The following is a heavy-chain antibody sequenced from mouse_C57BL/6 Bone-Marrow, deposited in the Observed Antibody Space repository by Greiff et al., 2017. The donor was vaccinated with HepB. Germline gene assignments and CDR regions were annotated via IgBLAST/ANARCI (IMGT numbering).Heavy chain of an antibody. CDR2: INPSSGYT. CDR3: ALYYGYEYYAMDY. J-gene: IGHJ4*01. CDR1: GYTFTSYW. Sequence: VHLVESGAELAKPGASVKLSCKASGYTFTSYWMHWVKQRPGQGLEWIGYINPSSGYTKYNQKFKDKATLTADKSSSTAYMQLSSLTYEDSAVYYCALYYGYEYYAMDYWGQGTSVTVSS. D-gene: IGHD2-2*01. V-gene: IGHV1-7*01.